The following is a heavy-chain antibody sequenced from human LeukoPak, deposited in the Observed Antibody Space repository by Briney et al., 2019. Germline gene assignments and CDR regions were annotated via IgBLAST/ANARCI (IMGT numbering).Heavy chain of an antibody. CDR1: GXTFSSYS. V-gene: IGHV3-21*01. D-gene: IGHD6-19*01. J-gene: IGHJ4*02. CDR2: ISSSSSYI. CDR3: ARTKYSSGWYDY. Sequence: GGSLRLSCAASGXTFSSYSMNWVRQAPGKGLEWVSSISSSSSYIYYADSVKGRFTISRDNAKNSLYLQMNSLRAEDTAVYYCARTKYSSGWYDYWGQGTLVTVSS.